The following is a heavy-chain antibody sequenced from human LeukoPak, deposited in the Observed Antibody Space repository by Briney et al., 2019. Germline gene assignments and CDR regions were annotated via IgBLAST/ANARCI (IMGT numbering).Heavy chain of an antibody. CDR3: TSGYGYYMDV. V-gene: IGHV4-4*09. J-gene: IGHJ6*03. D-gene: IGHD5-12*01. Sequence: PSETLSLTCTVSGRSISSYYWSWIRQPPGKGLEWIGYISTSGSTNYNPSLKSRVTISVDTSKNQFSLKLSSVTAADTAVYYCTSGYGYYMDVWGKGTTVTVSS. CDR1: GRSISSYY. CDR2: ISTSGST.